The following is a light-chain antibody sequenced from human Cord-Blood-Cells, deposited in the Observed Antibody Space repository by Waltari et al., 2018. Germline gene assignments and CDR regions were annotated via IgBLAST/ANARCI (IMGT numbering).Light chain of an antibody. J-gene: IGKJ3*01. CDR1: QMVSCY. V-gene: IGKV3-11*01. CDR3: QQRSNWPPIFT. CDR2: DAS. Sequence: DSLLTQSKATLSLPRGDRANLSFRASQMVSCYLAWYQQKPGQAPRLLIYDASNRATGIPARFSGSVSGTNFTLTISSLEPEDFAVYYCQQRSNWPPIFTFGPGTKVDIK.